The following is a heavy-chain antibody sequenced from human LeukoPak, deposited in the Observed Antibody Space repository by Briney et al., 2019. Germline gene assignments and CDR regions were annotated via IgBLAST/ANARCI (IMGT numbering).Heavy chain of an antibody. CDR2: INPNSGGT. D-gene: IGHD3-10*01. CDR1: GYTFTGYY. V-gene: IGHV1-2*02. Sequence: ASVKVSCKASGYTFTGYYMHWVRQAPGQGLEWMGWINPNSGGTNYAQKFQGRVTMTRDTSISTAYMELSRLRSDDTAVYYCARGPLHYGPDAFDIWGQGTMVTVSS. CDR3: ARGPLHYGPDAFDI. J-gene: IGHJ3*02.